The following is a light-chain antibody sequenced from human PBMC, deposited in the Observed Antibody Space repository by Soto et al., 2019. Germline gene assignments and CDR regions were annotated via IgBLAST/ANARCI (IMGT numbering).Light chain of an antibody. Sequence: DIQMTQSPSTLSASVGDRVTITCRASQRISTWLAWYQQKPGKAPKLLIYKASNLEGGVPSRFSGSGSGTEFTITINSLQPDDFATYYCQQYNTYPLSFGGGTTVEIK. CDR3: QQYNTYPLS. V-gene: IGKV1-5*03. J-gene: IGKJ4*01. CDR1: QRISTW. CDR2: KAS.